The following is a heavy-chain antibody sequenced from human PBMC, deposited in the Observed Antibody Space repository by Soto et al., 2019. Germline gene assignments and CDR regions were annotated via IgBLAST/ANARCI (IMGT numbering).Heavy chain of an antibody. CDR2: INDSGGST. CDR3: AKDEGIAAAGPDSDF. Sequence: EVQLLESGGGLVHTGGSLRLSCAASGVTFSSYAMSWVRQAPGKGLEWVSGINDSGGSTYYADSVKGRFTISRDNSKNTLYLQMKSLRAEDTAVYYCAKDEGIAAAGPDSDFWGQGTLVTVSS. J-gene: IGHJ4*02. V-gene: IGHV3-23*01. CDR1: GVTFSSYA. D-gene: IGHD6-13*01.